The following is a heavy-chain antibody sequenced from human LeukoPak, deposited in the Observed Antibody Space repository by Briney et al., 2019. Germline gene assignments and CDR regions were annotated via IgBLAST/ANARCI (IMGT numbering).Heavy chain of an antibody. CDR2: ISSSSSYI. D-gene: IGHD2/OR15-2a*01. CDR3: ARVPSADYLLRFDP. CDR1: GFTFSSYS. Sequence: GGSLRLSCAASGFTFSSYSMNWVRQAPGKGLEWVSSISSSSSYIYYADSVKGRFTISRDNAKNSLYLQMNSLRAEDTAVYYCARVPSADYLLRFDPWGQGTLVTVSS. V-gene: IGHV3-21*01. J-gene: IGHJ5*02.